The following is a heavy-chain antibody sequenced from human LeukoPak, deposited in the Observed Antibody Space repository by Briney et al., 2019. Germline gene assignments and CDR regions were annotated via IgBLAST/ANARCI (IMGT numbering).Heavy chain of an antibody. J-gene: IGHJ6*02. CDR2: IYSSGSP. D-gene: IGHD2/OR15-2a*01. Sequence: PSETLSLTCTVSGGSTSDYYWSWIRQPPGKGLEWIGDIYSSGSPNYNPTLKSRVTISVDTSKSQFSLKLSSVTAADTAVYYCAKTPARSNYYGMDVWGQGTTVTVSS. CDR1: GGSTSDYY. V-gene: IGHV4-59*08. CDR3: AKTPARSNYYGMDV.